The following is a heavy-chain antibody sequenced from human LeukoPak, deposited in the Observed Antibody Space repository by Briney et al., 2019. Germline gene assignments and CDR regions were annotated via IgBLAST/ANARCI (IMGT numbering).Heavy chain of an antibody. J-gene: IGHJ3*02. V-gene: IGHV4-34*01. D-gene: IGHD3-10*01. CDR3: ARLYMVRGVMLGPDI. CDR2: IDHTGRT. CDR1: GFTFSSYS. Sequence: AGGSLRLSCAASGFTFSSYSMNWVRQSPGKGLEWLGEIDHTGRTNYNPSLKSRVTTLNSRVTISVDTSKKEFSLRLSSVTAADTAVYYCARLYMVRGVMLGPDIWGQGTKVTVSS.